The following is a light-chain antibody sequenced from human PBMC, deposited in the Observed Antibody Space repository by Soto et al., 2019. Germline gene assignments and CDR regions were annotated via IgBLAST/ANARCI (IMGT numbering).Light chain of an antibody. CDR3: VLYMGRGISV. CDR2: NTN. J-gene: IGLJ2*01. Sequence: QTVVTQEPSFSVSPGGTVTLTCGLTSGSVSSNHYPRWYQQTPGQAPRTLIYNTNTRASGVPDRFSGSILGNMAARTITGDQSEDESDYYCVLYMGRGISVFGGGTKLTVL. V-gene: IGLV8-61*01. CDR1: SGSVSSNHY.